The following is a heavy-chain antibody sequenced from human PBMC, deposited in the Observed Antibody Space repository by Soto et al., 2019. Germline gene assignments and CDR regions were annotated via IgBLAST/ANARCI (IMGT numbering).Heavy chain of an antibody. CDR3: ARGRYGDY. CDR1: GYDFTTYG. J-gene: IGHJ4*02. D-gene: IGHD1-1*01. V-gene: IGHV1-18*01. Sequence: QVHLVQSGAEVKKPGASVKVSCKGSGYDFTTYGITWVRQAPGQGLEWMAWISAHNGNTDYAQKLQGRVTVIRHTSTRTAYTEQRSLRSDDTAMYYCARGRYGDYWGQAALVTVSS. CDR2: ISAHNGNT.